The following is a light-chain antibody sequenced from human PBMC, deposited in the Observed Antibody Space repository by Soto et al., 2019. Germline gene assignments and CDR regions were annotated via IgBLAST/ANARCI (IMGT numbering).Light chain of an antibody. Sequence: DIQMTQSPSAMSASVGDRVTIICRASQGISNYLAWFQQKPGEAPKRLISAASSLQSGVPSRFSGSGSGTEFTLTISGLQPEDVATYYCLQHYLFPLTFGGGTKVEIK. CDR3: LQHYLFPLT. CDR1: QGISNY. V-gene: IGKV1-17*03. CDR2: AAS. J-gene: IGKJ4*01.